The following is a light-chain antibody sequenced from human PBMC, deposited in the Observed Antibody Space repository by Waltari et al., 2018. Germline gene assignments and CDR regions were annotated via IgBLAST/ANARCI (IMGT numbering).Light chain of an antibody. CDR1: QDIKNH. CDR2: DAS. Sequence: IQMTQSPSSLSASVGDKINITCRATQDIKNHLNWYQQKPGKAPTLLIYDASTLEIGVPSRFSGSGSGTDFAFIISSLQPEDIATYYCQHYDNLIGTFGPGTKVEIK. V-gene: IGKV1-33*01. J-gene: IGKJ3*01. CDR3: QHYDNLIGT.